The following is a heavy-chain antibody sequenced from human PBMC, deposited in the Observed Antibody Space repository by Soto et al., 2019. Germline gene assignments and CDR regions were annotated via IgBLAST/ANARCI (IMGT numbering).Heavy chain of an antibody. Sequence: QVQLVESGGGVVQPGRSLRLSCAASGFTFSSYAMHWVRQAPGKGLEWVAVISYDGSNKYYADSVKGRFTISRDNSKNTLYLQINSLRAEDTAVDYCASDRGLVPFDYWGQGSLVTVSS. CDR2: ISYDGSNK. CDR3: ASDRGLVPFDY. CDR1: GFTFSSYA. D-gene: IGHD6-6*01. J-gene: IGHJ4*02. V-gene: IGHV3-30-3*01.